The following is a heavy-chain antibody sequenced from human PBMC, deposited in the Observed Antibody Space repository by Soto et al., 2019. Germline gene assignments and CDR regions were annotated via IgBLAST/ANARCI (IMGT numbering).Heavy chain of an antibody. CDR3: ARDTLTVTYFDY. D-gene: IGHD4-4*01. J-gene: IGHJ4*02. V-gene: IGHV3-33*01. CDR2: IWYDGSNK. Sequence: QVQLVESGGGVVQPGRSLRLSCAASGFTFSSYGMHWVRQAPGKGLEWVAVIWYDGSNKYYADSVKGRFTISRDNSKNTLYLQMNRLRAEDTAVYYCARDTLTVTYFDYWGQGTLVTVSS. CDR1: GFTFSSYG.